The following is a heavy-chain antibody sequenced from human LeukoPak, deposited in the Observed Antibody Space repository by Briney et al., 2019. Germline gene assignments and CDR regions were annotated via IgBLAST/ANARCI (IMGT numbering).Heavy chain of an antibody. D-gene: IGHD3-10*01. CDR3: ARDRRGRLWFGELLSTRPNDAFDI. V-gene: IGHV4-59*12. CDR2: IYYRGST. J-gene: IGHJ3*02. CDR1: GGSISSDY. Sequence: PSETLSLTCTVSGGSISSDYWSWIRQPPGKGLEWIGYIYYRGSTNYNPSLKSRVTISVDTSKNQFSLQLNSVTPEDTAVYYCARDRRGRLWFGELLSTRPNDAFDIWGQGTMVTVSS.